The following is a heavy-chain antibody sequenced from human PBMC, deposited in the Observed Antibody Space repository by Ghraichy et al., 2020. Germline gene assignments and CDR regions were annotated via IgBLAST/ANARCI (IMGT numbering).Heavy chain of an antibody. CDR1: GFTFSSYA. V-gene: IGHV3-23*01. CDR2: IGGAGGAT. Sequence: GGSLRLSCATSGFTFSSYAMSWFRQAPGKGPEWVSAIGGAGGATFYADSVKGRFTISRDNSKNTLYLQMSSLGAEDTALYYCAKEHNYFDSSGPWGQGNLVTVSS. D-gene: IGHD3-22*01. J-gene: IGHJ4*02. CDR3: AKEHNYFDSSGP.